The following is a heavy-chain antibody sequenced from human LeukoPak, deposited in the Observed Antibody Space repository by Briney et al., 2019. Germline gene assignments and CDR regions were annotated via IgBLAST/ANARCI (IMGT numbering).Heavy chain of an antibody. Sequence: PSETLSLTCAVYGGSFSGYYWSWIREPPGTGLEWIGEINHSGSTNYNPSLKSRVTISVDTSKNHFSLKLSSVTAADTAVYYCASRGYSYGSFDYWGQGTLVTVSS. CDR1: GGSFSGYY. CDR2: INHSGST. CDR3: ASRGYSYGSFDY. D-gene: IGHD5-18*01. V-gene: IGHV4-34*01. J-gene: IGHJ4*02.